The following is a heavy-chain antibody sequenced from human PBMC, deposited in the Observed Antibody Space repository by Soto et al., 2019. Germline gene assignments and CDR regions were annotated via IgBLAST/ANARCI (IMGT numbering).Heavy chain of an antibody. Sequence: PGGSLRLSCAASGFTFSIYGMHWVRQAPGKGLEWVAVISYDGSNKYYADSVKGRFTISRDNSKNTLYLQMNSLRAEDTAVYYCAKDSEGYYDSSGYCHYWGQGTLVTVSS. CDR3: AKDSEGYYDSSGYCHY. CDR1: GFTFSIYG. V-gene: IGHV3-30*18. CDR2: ISYDGSNK. J-gene: IGHJ4*02. D-gene: IGHD3-22*01.